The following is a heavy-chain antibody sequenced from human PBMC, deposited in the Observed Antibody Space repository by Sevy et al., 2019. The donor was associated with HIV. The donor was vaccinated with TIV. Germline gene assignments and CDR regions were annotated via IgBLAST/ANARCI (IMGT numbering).Heavy chain of an antibody. CDR2: FDPEDGET. Sequence: ASVKVSCKVFGYTLSELSMHWVRQTPGKGLEWMGSFDPEDGETIYAQKFQGRVAMTEDTSTDTAYMELRSLGSDDTAVFYCAITKDYYDNSGYPFDYWGQGTLVTVSS. V-gene: IGHV1-24*01. J-gene: IGHJ4*02. CDR3: AITKDYYDNSGYPFDY. D-gene: IGHD3-22*01. CDR1: GYTLSELS.